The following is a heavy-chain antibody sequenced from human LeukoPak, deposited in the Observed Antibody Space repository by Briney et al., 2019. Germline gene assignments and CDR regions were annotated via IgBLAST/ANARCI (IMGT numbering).Heavy chain of an antibody. D-gene: IGHD7-27*01. V-gene: IGHV3-7*03. J-gene: IGHJ4*02. Sequence: GGSLRLSCVASGFTFSRYWMSWARQAPGKGLQWVANIKEDGSEKYYVDSVKGRFSISRDNAKNSLYLHMISLRAEVTAVYYCARTGDSHYWGQGTLVTVSS. CDR1: GFTFSRYW. CDR3: ARTGDSHY. CDR2: IKEDGSEK.